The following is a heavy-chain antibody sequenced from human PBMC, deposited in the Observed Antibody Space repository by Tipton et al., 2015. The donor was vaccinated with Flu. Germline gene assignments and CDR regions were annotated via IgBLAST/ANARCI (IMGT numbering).Heavy chain of an antibody. CDR2: IYPAGGGV. CDR1: GYTFTSYN. J-gene: IGHJ3*01. D-gene: IGHD1/OR15-1a*01. CDR3: ARDKGGGTYTLDV. V-gene: IGHV1-46*01. Sequence: QLVQSGAEVKKPGASVKVSCKASGYTFTSYNIHCVRQAPGQGLEWMGIIYPAGGGVSYAQKFQGRVIMTRDKSTATIYMELSSLRSEDTAMYYCARDKGGGTYTLDVWGQGTMVIVSS.